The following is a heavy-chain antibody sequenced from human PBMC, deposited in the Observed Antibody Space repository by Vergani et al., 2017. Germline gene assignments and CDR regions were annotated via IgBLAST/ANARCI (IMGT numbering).Heavy chain of an antibody. CDR2: IYYSGST. CDR1: GGSISSSSYY. J-gene: IGHJ4*02. Sequence: QLQLQESGPGLVKPSETLSLTCTVSGGSISSSSYYWGWIRQPPGKGLEWIGSIYYSGSTYYNPSLKSRVTISVDTSKNQFSLKLSSVTAADTAVYYCAREVEVVVVPADPPSVTVTTPTSPFDYWGQGTLVTVSS. CDR3: AREVEVVVVPADPPSVTVTTPTSPFDY. D-gene: IGHD2-2*01. V-gene: IGHV4-39*07.